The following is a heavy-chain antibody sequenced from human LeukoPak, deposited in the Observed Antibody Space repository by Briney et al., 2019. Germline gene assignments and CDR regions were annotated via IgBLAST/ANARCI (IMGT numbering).Heavy chain of an antibody. J-gene: IGHJ6*02. Sequence: GGSLRLSCAASGFTFSSYAMSWVRQAPGEGLEWVSAISGSGGSTYYADSVKGRFTISRDNSKNTLYLQMNSLRAEDTAVYYCAKLFGEFYYYYYGMDVWGQGTTVTVSS. V-gene: IGHV3-23*01. CDR2: ISGSGGST. D-gene: IGHD3-10*02. CDR3: AKLFGEFYYYYYGMDV. CDR1: GFTFSSYA.